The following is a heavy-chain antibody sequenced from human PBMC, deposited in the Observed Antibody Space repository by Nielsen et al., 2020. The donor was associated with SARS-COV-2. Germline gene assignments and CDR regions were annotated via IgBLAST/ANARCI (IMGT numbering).Heavy chain of an antibody. Sequence: SVKVSCKASGYTFTSYGISWVRQAPGQGLEWMGGIIPIFGTANYAQKFQGRVTITADESTSTAYMELSSLRSEDTAVYYCARGAGRDPPDYWGQGTLVTVSS. CDR1: GYTFTSYG. J-gene: IGHJ4*02. D-gene: IGHD6-25*01. V-gene: IGHV1-69*13. CDR2: IIPIFGTA. CDR3: ARGAGRDPPDY.